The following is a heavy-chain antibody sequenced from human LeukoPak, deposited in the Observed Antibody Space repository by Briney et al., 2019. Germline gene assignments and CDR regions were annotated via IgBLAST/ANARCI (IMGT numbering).Heavy chain of an antibody. Sequence: ASVKVPCKTSGYTFTKYGISWVRQAPGQGPEWMGWISVYDGNTNYAQKLQDRLTLTTDTSTDTAHMELRSLRSDDTAVYYCVRARGDRSGYYRYWGQGTLVTVSS. CDR3: VRARGDRSGYYRY. J-gene: IGHJ4*02. D-gene: IGHD3-22*01. CDR1: GYTFTKYG. CDR2: ISVYDGNT. V-gene: IGHV1-18*01.